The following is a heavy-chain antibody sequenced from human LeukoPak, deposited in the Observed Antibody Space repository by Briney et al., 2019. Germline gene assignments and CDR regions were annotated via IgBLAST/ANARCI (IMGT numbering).Heavy chain of an antibody. D-gene: IGHD3-22*01. V-gene: IGHV3-30*04. CDR1: GFTFSSYA. Sequence: GGSLRLSCAASGFTFSSYAMHWVRQAPGKGLEWVAVISYEGSNKYYADSVKGRFTISRDNSKNTLYLQMNSLRAEDTAVYYCARERYYYDSSGYHDAFDIWGQGTMVTVSS. CDR2: ISYEGSNK. J-gene: IGHJ3*02. CDR3: ARERYYYDSSGYHDAFDI.